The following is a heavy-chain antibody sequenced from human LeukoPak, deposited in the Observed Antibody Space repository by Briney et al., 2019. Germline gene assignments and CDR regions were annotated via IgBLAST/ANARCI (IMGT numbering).Heavy chain of an antibody. D-gene: IGHD6-6*01. J-gene: IGHJ4*02. CDR2: LSSSGGTT. CDR1: GFTFSRYW. CDR3: AKDGQYSSSSPYYFDY. V-gene: IGHV3-23*01. Sequence: GGSLRLSCAASGFTFSRYWMSWVRQAPGKGLEWVSGLSSSGGTTFYADSVEGRFTISRDFSKNTLYLQMNSLRAEDTAVYYCAKDGQYSSSSPYYFDYWGQGTLVTVSS.